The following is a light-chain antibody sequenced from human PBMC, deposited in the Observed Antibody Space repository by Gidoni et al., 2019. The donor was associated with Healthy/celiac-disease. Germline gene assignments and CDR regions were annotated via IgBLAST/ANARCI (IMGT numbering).Light chain of an antibody. J-gene: IGKJ3*01. CDR1: QSISSW. V-gene: IGKV1-5*03. CDR2: KAS. Sequence: DIQMTQSPSTLSASVGDRVTITCRASQSISSWLAWYQQKPGKAPKLLIYKASSLESGVPSRFRGRGSGTEFSLTISSLQPADFATSYCQPYYSYPFTFGPGTKVDIK. CDR3: QPYYSYPFT.